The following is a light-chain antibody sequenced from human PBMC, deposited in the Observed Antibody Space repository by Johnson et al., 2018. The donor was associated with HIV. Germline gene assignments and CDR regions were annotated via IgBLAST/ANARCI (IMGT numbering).Light chain of an antibody. J-gene: IGLJ1*01. CDR2: DTN. V-gene: IGLV1-51*01. Sequence: QSVLTQPPSVSAAPGQRVTISCSGRGSNIGSHYVSWYQQIPGTAPKLLIYDTNKRPSGIPDRFSGSKSVTSATLGSTGLQPGDEAAYYCGTWDSSLSAGGANYVFGTGTKVTVL. CDR3: GTWDSSLSAGGANYV. CDR1: GSNIGSHY.